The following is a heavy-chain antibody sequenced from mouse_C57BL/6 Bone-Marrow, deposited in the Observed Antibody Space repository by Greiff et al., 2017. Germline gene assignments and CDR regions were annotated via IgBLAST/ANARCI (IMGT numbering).Heavy chain of an antibody. CDR2: INPSSGYT. J-gene: IGHJ4*01. CDR1: GYTFTSYT. CDR3: ARGGWASYAMDY. Sequence: QVQLQQSGAELARPSASVKMSCKASGYTFTSYTMHWVKQRPGQGLEWIGYINPSSGYTKYNQKFKDKATLTADKSSSTAYMQLSSLTSEDSAVYYCARGGWASYAMDYWGQGTSVTVSS. D-gene: IGHD2-3*01. V-gene: IGHV1-4*01.